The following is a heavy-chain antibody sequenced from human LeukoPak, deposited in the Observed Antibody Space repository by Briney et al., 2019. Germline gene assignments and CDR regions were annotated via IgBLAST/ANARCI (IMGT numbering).Heavy chain of an antibody. CDR3: ARAYDYVWGSYRYCSFEY. Sequence: ASVKVSCKASGNTFTSYGISWVRQAPGQGLEWMGWISAYNGNTNYAQKLQGRVTMTTDTSTSTAYMELRSLRSDDTAVYYCARAYDYVWGSYRYCSFEYWGQGTLVTVSS. D-gene: IGHD3-16*02. CDR2: ISAYNGNT. V-gene: IGHV1-18*01. J-gene: IGHJ4*02. CDR1: GNTFTSYG.